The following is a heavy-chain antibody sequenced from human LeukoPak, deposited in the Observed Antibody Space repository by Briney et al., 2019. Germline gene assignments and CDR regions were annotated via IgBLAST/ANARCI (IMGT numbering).Heavy chain of an antibody. CDR2: IYYSGST. J-gene: IGHJ4*01. CDR3: ARGDARGYSYGHFHFDH. CDR1: GGSISSSSYY. V-gene: IGHV4-39*07. Sequence: PSETLSLTCTVSGGSISSSSYYWGWIRQPPGKGLEWIGSIYYSGSTNYNPSLKSRVTVSVDTSKNQFSLKLSSVTAADTAVYYCARGDARGYSYGHFHFDHWGHATLVTVSS. D-gene: IGHD5-18*01.